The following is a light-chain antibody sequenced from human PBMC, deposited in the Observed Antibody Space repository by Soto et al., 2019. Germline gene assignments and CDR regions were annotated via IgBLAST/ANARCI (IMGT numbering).Light chain of an antibody. Sequence: IVMTQSPATLSVSPGEGSTLSFSASQSISTKLAWYQQKPGQAPRLLIYGASTRATGIPVRFSGSGSGTEFTLTITSLQFEDFAVYYCQEYNDWRPITFGGGTKVDIK. V-gene: IGKV3-15*01. CDR3: QEYNDWRPIT. CDR1: QSISTK. J-gene: IGKJ4*01. CDR2: GAS.